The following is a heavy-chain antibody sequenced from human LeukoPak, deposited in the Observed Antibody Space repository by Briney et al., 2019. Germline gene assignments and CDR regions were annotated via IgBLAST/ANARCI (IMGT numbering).Heavy chain of an antibody. Sequence: GGSLRLSRAASGFTFSSYSMNWVRQAPGKGLEWVSSISSSSSYIYYADSVKGRFTISRDNARNSLYLQMNSLRAEDTAVYYCARGVGSSNFDYWGQGTLVTVSS. V-gene: IGHV3-21*01. CDR1: GFTFSSYS. D-gene: IGHD1-26*01. J-gene: IGHJ4*02. CDR3: ARGVGSSNFDY. CDR2: ISSSSSYI.